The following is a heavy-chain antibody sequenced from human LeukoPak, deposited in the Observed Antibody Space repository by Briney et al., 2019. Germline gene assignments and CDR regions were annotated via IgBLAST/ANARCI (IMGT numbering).Heavy chain of an antibody. J-gene: IGHJ6*03. CDR3: ARFPASAEYRHYYHMDV. D-gene: IGHD6-25*01. CDR2: MYYSESA. V-gene: IGHV4-59*01. Sequence: SETLSLTCTVSGGSISNNFWTWIRQPPGKGLECIGFMYYSESASYNPSLNSRVTVSVDKSKNQISLKLTSVTAADTAVYYCARFPASAEYRHYYHMDVWGKGTTVTVSS. CDR1: GGSISNNF.